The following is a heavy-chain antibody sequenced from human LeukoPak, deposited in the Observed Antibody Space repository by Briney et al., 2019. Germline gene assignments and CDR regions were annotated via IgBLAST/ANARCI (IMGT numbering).Heavy chain of an antibody. D-gene: IGHD6-6*01. Sequence: GASVKVSCKASGGTFSSYAISWVRQAPGQGLEWTGGIIPIFGTANYAQKFQGRVTITADESTSTAYMELSSLRSEDTAVYYCATSSIAAPYYYYGMDVWGQGTTVTVSS. CDR3: ATSSIAAPYYYYGMDV. J-gene: IGHJ6*02. CDR1: GGTFSSYA. CDR2: IIPIFGTA. V-gene: IGHV1-69*13.